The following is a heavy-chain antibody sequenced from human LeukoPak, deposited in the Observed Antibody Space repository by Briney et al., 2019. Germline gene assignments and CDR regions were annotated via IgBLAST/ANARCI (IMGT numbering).Heavy chain of an antibody. Sequence: SETLSLTCTVSGGSISSSSYYWGWIRQPPGKGLEWIGSIYYSGSTYYNPSLKSRVTISVDMSKNQFSLKLSSVTAADTAVYYCARDPYDSSGYYWGRFDYWGQGTLVTVSS. D-gene: IGHD3-22*01. CDR2: IYYSGST. V-gene: IGHV4-39*07. CDR1: GGSISSSSYY. J-gene: IGHJ4*02. CDR3: ARDPYDSSGYYWGRFDY.